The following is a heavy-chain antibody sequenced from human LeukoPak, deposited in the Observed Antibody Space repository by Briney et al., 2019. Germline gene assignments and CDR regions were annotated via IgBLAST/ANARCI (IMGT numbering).Heavy chain of an antibody. CDR2: ISYDGSNK. V-gene: IGHV3-30-3*01. D-gene: IGHD3-22*01. CDR3: AKEPYYYDSSGYDY. J-gene: IGHJ4*02. Sequence: PGGSLRLSCAASGFTFSSYAMHWVRQAPGKGLGWVAVISYDGSNKYYADSVKGRFTISRDNSKNTLYLQMNSLRAEDTAVYYCAKEPYYYDSSGYDYWGQGTLVTVSS. CDR1: GFTFSSYA.